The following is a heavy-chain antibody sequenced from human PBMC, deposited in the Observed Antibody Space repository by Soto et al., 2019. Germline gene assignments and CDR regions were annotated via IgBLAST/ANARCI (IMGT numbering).Heavy chain of an antibody. V-gene: IGHV4-30-4*01. CDR1: GGSISSGDYY. D-gene: IGHD3-22*01. CDR2: IYYSGST. Sequence: PSETLSLTCTVSGGSISSGDYYWSWIRQPPGKGLEWIGYIYYSGSTYYNPSLKSRVTISVDTSKNQFSLKLSSVTAADTAVYYCVTGDSSVLTSKYYFDYWGQGTLVTV. CDR3: VTGDSSVLTSKYYFDY. J-gene: IGHJ4*02.